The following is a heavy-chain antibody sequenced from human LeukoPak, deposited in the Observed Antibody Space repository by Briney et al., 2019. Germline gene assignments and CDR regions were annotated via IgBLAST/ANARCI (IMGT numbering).Heavy chain of an antibody. J-gene: IGHJ4*02. CDR2: IYWNDDK. V-gene: IGHV2-5*01. D-gene: IGHD6-13*01. CDR3: AHSEVAALLSRYFDY. CDR1: GFSPSTSGVG. Sequence: SGPTLVKPTQTLTLTCTFSGFSPSTSGVGVGWIRQPPEKALEWLALIYWNDDKRYNPSLKSKLNITKDTSKNHVVLTMTNMDPVDTATYYCAHSEVAALLSRYFDYWGQGTLVTVSS.